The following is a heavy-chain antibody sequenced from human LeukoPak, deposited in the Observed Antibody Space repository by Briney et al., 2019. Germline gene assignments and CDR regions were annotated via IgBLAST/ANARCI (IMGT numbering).Heavy chain of an antibody. CDR2: IKQDGSEK. D-gene: IGHD3-3*01. J-gene: IGHJ4*02. CDR1: GFTFSSYW. CDR3: ARTHRAYDFWSGYYSPTSHYFDY. Sequence: GGSLRLSCAASGFTFSSYWMSWARQAPGKGLEWVANIKQDGSEKYYVDSVKGRFTISRDNAKNSLYLQMNSLRAEDTAVYYCARTHRAYDFWSGYYSPTSHYFDYWGQGTLVTVSS. V-gene: IGHV3-7*01.